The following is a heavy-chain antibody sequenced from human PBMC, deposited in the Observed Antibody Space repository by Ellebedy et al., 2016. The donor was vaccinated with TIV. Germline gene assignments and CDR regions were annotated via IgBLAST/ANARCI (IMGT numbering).Heavy chain of an antibody. CDR2: IRSKANNYAT. J-gene: IGHJ4*02. CDR1: GFTSSGSD. CDR3: VSDYSSTNCCFDY. V-gene: IGHV3-73*01. D-gene: IGHD2-2*01. Sequence: GGSLRLXXAASGFTSSGSDMHWVRQASGKGLEWVGRIRSKANNYATTYAASVKGSFTISRDDSKNTAYLQMNSLKTEDTAVYYCVSDYSSTNCCFDYWGQGTLDTVSS.